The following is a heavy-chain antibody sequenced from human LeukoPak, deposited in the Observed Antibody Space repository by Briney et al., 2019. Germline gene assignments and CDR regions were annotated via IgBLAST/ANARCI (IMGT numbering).Heavy chain of an antibody. CDR2: ISSDERTT. V-gene: IGHV3-30*18. Sequence: GGSLRLSCVASGFTFSNYGMRWARQAPGKGLEWVAVISSDERTTYYADSVKGRFTISRDLSKSTLYLQMDSLTGEDTAVYYCAKEKAHAHPVDYWGQGTLVTVSS. CDR1: GFTFSNYG. CDR3: AKEKAHAHPVDY. J-gene: IGHJ4*02.